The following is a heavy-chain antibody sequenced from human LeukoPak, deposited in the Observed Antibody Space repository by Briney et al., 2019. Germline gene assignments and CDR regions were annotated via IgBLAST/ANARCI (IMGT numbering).Heavy chain of an antibody. CDR3: AAGITGEYFDY. D-gene: IGHD1-14*01. V-gene: IGHV1-8*01. CDR2: MNPNSGNT. CDR1: GYTFTSYD. J-gene: IGHJ4*02. Sequence: PRASVKDSCKASGYTFTSYDINWVRQATGQGLEWMGWMNPNSGNTGYAQKFQGRVTMTRNTSISTAYMELSSLRSEDTAAYYCAAGITGEYFDYWGQGTLVTVSS.